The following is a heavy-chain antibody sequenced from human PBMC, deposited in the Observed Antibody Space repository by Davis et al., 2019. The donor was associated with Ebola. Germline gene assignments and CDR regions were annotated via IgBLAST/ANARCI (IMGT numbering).Heavy chain of an antibody. D-gene: IGHD3-3*01. CDR2: IYYSGST. CDR3: ASVLRFLEWPRRNYYFDY. Sequence: PSETLSLTCTVSGGSISSGGYYWSWIRQHPGKGLEWIGYIYYSGSTYYNPSLKSRVTISVDTSKNQFSLKLSSVTAADTAVYYCASVLRFLEWPRRNYYFDYWGQGTLVTVSS. J-gene: IGHJ4*02. CDR1: GGSISSGGYY. V-gene: IGHV4-31*03.